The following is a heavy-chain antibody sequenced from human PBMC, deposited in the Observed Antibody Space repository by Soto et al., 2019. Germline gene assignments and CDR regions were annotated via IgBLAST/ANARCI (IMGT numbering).Heavy chain of an antibody. D-gene: IGHD1-1*01. Sequence: QVQLQESGPGLVKPSGTLSLTCAVSGDSISSSNWWSWVRQAPGKGLEWIGEIYHSAATTSNPSLKSRATETVDPSKNHFSLKLTSVTAADTAVYFCARDLGTGTDFWGRGTLVTVAS. CDR1: GDSISSSNW. J-gene: IGHJ4*02. CDR3: ARDLGTGTDF. V-gene: IGHV4-4*02. CDR2: IYHSAAT.